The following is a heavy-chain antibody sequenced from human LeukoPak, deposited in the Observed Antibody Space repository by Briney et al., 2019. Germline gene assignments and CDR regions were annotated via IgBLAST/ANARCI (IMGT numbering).Heavy chain of an antibody. CDR3: ARDVSGYCSGGSCPYYYYMDV. D-gene: IGHD2-15*01. CDR2: ISAYNGNT. V-gene: IGHV1-18*01. J-gene: IGHJ6*03. Sequence: PSVNVSCKPSGYTFTSYGISWVRQAPGQGLEWMGWISAYNGNTNYAQKLQGRVTMTTDTSTSTAYMELRSLRSDDTAVYYCARDVSGYCSGGSCPYYYYMDVWGKGTTVTVSS. CDR1: GYTFTSYG.